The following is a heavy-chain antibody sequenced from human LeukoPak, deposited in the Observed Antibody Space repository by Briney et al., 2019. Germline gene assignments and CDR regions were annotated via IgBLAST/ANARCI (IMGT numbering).Heavy chain of an antibody. V-gene: IGHV1-18*01. D-gene: IGHD1-14*01. J-gene: IGHJ6*03. CDR2: ISTYNGNS. Sequence: ASVKVSCKASGYTFTSYGITWVRQAPGQGLEWMGWISTYNGNSNYAQKLQGRVTMTTDTSTSTAYMELRSLRSEDTAVYYCAREGEPNYYYYMDVWGKGTTVTVSS. CDR3: AREGEPNYYYYMDV. CDR1: GYTFTSYG.